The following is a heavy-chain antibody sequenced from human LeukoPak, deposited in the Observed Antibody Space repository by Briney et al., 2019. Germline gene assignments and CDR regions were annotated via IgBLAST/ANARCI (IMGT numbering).Heavy chain of an antibody. CDR3: ARDRVSGYSDYFDY. Sequence: SETLSLTCTVSGGSISNYYWSWIRQPPGKGLEWIGYISYIGSTKYNPSLKSRVTISVDTSKNQFSLKLSSVTAADTAVYYCARDRVSGYSDYFDYWGQGTLVTVSS. D-gene: IGHD1-26*01. V-gene: IGHV4-59*12. CDR1: GGSISNYY. CDR2: ISYIGST. J-gene: IGHJ4*02.